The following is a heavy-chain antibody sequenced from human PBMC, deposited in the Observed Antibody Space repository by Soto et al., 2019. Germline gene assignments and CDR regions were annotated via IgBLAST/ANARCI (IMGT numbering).Heavy chain of an antibody. V-gene: IGHV1-69*08. CDR3: AREGIAAAGPYYFDY. CDR2: IIPILGIA. Sequence: QVQLVQSGAEVKKPGSSVKVSCKASGGTFSSYTISWVRQAPGQGLEWMGRIIPILGIANYAQKFQGRVTITADKSTSTAYMELSSLNSEDTAVYYCAREGIAAAGPYYFDYWGQGTLVTVSS. J-gene: IGHJ4*02. CDR1: GGTFSSYT. D-gene: IGHD6-13*01.